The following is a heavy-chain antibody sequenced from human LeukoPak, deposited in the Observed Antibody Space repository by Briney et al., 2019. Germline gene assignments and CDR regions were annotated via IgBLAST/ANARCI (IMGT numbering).Heavy chain of an antibody. J-gene: IGHJ4*02. CDR2: VYHSGGA. CDR1: SGSISTGTYS. V-gene: IGHV4-30-2*01. Sequence: SETLSLTCTVSSGSISTGTYSWSWIRQPPGRGLEWLGYVYHSGGAYYNPSLKTPVTISIDRSKNQFSLQLNSVTPEDTAVYYCGRAKDTYIDYWGQGTLVTVSS. D-gene: IGHD5-18*01. CDR3: GRAKDTYIDY.